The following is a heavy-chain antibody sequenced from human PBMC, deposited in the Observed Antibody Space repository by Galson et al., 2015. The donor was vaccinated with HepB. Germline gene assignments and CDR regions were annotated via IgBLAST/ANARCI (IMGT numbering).Heavy chain of an antibody. CDR3: ARGDSSGYSY. Sequence: SLRLSCATSGFTFSSYAMHWVRQAPGKGLEWVAVISYDGSSKYYADSVKGRFTISRDNSKNTLYLQLNSLRAEDTAVYYCARGDSSGYSYWGQGTLVTVSS. V-gene: IGHV3-30*04. D-gene: IGHD3-22*01. J-gene: IGHJ4*02. CDR2: ISYDGSSK. CDR1: GFTFSSYA.